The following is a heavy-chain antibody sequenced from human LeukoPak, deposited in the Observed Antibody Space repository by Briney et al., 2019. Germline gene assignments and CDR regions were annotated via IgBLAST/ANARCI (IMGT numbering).Heavy chain of an antibody. V-gene: IGHV4-39*01. CDR1: GDSISSSSYY. J-gene: IGHJ1*01. CDR3: ARGVWIYSY. Sequence: SETLSLTCTVSGDSISSSSYYWGWIRQPPGKGLEWMGSIYYSGSTYYNPSLKSRVTVSVDTSKNQFSLKLTSVTAADTAVYYCARGVWIYSYWGQGTLASVS. D-gene: IGHD5-18*01. CDR2: IYYSGST.